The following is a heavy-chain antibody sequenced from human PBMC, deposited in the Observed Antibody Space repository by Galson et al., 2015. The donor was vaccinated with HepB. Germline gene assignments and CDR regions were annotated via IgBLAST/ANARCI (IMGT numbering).Heavy chain of an antibody. Sequence: LRLSCAASGFPFSTSYMHWVRQDPGKGLVWVSRMNSGGSDTTYADSVKGRFTISRDNVKNTLFLQMNSLRVEDTAVYYCARSIYSDSRFDFWGQGTLLTVSS. D-gene: IGHD4-11*01. V-gene: IGHV3-74*01. CDR3: ARSIYSDSRFDF. CDR1: GFPFSTSY. CDR2: MNSGGSDT. J-gene: IGHJ4*02.